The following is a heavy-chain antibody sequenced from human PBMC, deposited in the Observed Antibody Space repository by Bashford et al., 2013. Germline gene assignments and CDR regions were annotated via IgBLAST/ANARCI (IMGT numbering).Heavy chain of an antibody. CDR1: GYTFTSYG. V-gene: IGHV1-18*01. Sequence: ASVKVSCKASGYTFTSYGISWVRQAPGQGLEWMGWISAYNGNTNYAQKLQGRVTMTTDTSTSTALHGAEGAWRSDDTAVYYCARASSSSGYYYYMDVVGQRATGHRL. D-gene: IGHD6-6*01. CDR2: ISAYNGNT. J-gene: IGHJ6*03. CDR3: ARASSSSGYYYYMDV.